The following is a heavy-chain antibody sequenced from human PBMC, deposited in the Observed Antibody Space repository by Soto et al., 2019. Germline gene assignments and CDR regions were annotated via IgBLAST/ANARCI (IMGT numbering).Heavy chain of an antibody. CDR3: ARDSTVGFLDY. Sequence: PGGSLRLSCAASGFTFSDYYMTWTRQAPGRGLEWVSYIGTTDNTIYYADSVKGRFTISRDNAQNSLYLQMNGLRAEDTAVYYCARDSTVGFLDYWGQGTLVTVSS. CDR1: GFTFSDYY. D-gene: IGHD4-17*01. CDR2: IGTTDNTI. J-gene: IGHJ4*02. V-gene: IGHV3-11*04.